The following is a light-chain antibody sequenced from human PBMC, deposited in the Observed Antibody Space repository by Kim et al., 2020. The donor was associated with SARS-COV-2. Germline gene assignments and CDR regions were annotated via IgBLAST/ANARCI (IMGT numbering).Light chain of an antibody. CDR1: SSDVGASNY. CDR3: ASFTRSITVV. V-gene: IGLV2-14*03. CDR2: DVS. J-gene: IGLJ2*01. Sequence: GQSITISCTGTSSDVGASNYVSWYQQHPGNAPKLIISDVSYRPSGISNRFSGSKTGNTASLTISGLLPEDEADYYCASFTRSITVVFGGGTQLTVL.